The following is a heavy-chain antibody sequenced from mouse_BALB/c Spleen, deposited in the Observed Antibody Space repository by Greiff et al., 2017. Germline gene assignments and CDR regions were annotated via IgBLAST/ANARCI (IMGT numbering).Heavy chain of an antibody. D-gene: IGHD2-14*01. CDR2: FYPGSGSI. V-gene: IGHV1-62-2*01. Sequence: QVQLQHSGAGLVKPGASVKLSCKASGYTFTEYIIHWVKQRSGQGLEWIGWFYPGSGSIKYNEKFKDKATLTADKSSSTVYMELSRLTSEDSAVYFCARHEEDYRYDGTYAIDYWGQGASATVST. CDR3: ARHEEDYRYDGTYAIDY. J-gene: IGHJ4*01. CDR1: GYTFTEYI.